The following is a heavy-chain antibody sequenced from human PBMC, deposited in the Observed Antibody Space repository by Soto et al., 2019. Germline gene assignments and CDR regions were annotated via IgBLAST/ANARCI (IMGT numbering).Heavy chain of an antibody. Sequence: QLQLQESGSRLVKSSETLSLTCADSGDTIRTGGYSWAWIRQPPGKALEWIGHTYHSGNPYYNPSPKSPVIITVDRSKNPSSVTLSSVTAADRAVYYCARDTYGDSVGDFDPWGQGTLVNVSS. D-gene: IGHD4-17*01. CDR1: GDTIRTGGYS. J-gene: IGHJ5*02. CDR3: ARDTYGDSVGDFDP. V-gene: IGHV4-30-2*01. CDR2: TYHSGNP.